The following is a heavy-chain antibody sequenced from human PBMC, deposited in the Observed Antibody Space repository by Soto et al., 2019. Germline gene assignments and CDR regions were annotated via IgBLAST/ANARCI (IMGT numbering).Heavy chain of an antibody. D-gene: IGHD2-21*02. CDR1: GGSISSGDYY. V-gene: IGHV4-30-4*01. J-gene: IGHJ3*02. Sequence: SETLSLTCTVSGGSISSGDYYWSWIRQPPGKGLEWIGYIYYSGSTYYNPSLKSRVTISVDTSKNQFSLKLSSVTAADTAVYYCAREWPYCGGDCYAFDIWGQGTMVTVSS. CDR3: AREWPYCGGDCYAFDI. CDR2: IYYSGST.